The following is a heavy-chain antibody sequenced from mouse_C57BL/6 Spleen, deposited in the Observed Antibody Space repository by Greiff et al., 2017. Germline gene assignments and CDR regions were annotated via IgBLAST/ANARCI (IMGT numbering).Heavy chain of an antibody. V-gene: IGHV5-17*01. D-gene: IGHD2-3*01. CDR3: ARRDGYCPYYARDY. CDR1: GFTFSDYG. Sequence: EVTLVESGGGLVKPGGSLKLSCAASGFTFSDYGMHWVRQAPEKGLEWVAYISSGSSTIYYADTVKGRFTISRDNAKNTLFLQITSLRSEDTARYYCARRDGYCPYYARDYWGQGTSVTVSS. J-gene: IGHJ4*01. CDR2: ISSGSSTI.